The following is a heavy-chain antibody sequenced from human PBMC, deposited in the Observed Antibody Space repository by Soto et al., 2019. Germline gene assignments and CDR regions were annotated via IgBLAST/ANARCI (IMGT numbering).Heavy chain of an antibody. V-gene: IGHV4-38-2*02. D-gene: IGHD3-22*01. J-gene: IGHJ4*02. Sequence: SENLSLTGTVSGYSIISGYYWGWIRQPPGKGLEWIASIYHSGSTYYNPSLKSRVTISVDTSKNHFSLRLSSVTAADTAVYYCARDSDRSGYYYPFDYWGQGTLVTVSS. CDR3: ARDSDRSGYYYPFDY. CDR1: GYSIISGYY. CDR2: IYHSGST.